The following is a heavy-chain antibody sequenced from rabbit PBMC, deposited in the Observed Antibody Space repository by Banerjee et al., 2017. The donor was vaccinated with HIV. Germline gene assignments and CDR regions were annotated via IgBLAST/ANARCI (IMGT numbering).Heavy chain of an antibody. CDR1: GFSFSSGYY. CDR2: IDAGSSGST. D-gene: IGHD7-1*01. V-gene: IGHV1S40*01. CDR3: ARGGYSGISHLNL. J-gene: IGHJ4*01. Sequence: QSLEESGGDLVKPGASLTLTCTASGFSFSSGYYMCWVRQAPGKGLEWIACIDAGSSGSTYYASWAKGRFTISKTSSTTVTLQMTSLTAADTATYFCARGGYSGISHLNLWGQGTLVTVS.